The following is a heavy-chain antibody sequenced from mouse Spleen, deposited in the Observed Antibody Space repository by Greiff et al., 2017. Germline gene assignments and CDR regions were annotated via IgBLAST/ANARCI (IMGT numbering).Heavy chain of an antibody. CDR3: GRQTGYFDY. V-gene: IGHV5-6-2*01. J-gene: IGHJ2*01. Sequence: TLVESGGGLVKPGGSLKLSCAASGFPFSNYAMSWLRPTPEARLEWVAVINSIGGTSYYPATVKDRFIIAKDNTKNTLYLQMISLRAEDTSFYYCGRQTGYFDYWGQGTTLTVSS. CDR2: INSIGGTS. CDR1: GFPFSNYA.